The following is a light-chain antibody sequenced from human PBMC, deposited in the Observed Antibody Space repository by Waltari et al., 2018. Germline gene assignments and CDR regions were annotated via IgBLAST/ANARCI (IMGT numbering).Light chain of an antibody. CDR3: QQYKSYPWT. CDR2: KAS. V-gene: IGKV1-5*03. CDR1: QSLSSW. J-gene: IGKJ1*01. Sequence: DIQMTQSPSTLSASVGDRVTITCRASQSLSSWLAWYQQKPGKAPKLLIYKASSLESGVPSRVSGSGSGTEVTLTISSLQPDDFATYYCQQYKSYPWTFGQGTKVEIK.